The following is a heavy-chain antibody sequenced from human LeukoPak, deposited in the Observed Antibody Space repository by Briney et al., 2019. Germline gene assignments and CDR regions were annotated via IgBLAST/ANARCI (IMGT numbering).Heavy chain of an antibody. CDR2: INSDGINT. V-gene: IGHV3-74*01. Sequence: GGSLRLSCAASGFTFSNYWMHWVRQAPGKGLVWVSRINSDGINTSYADSVKGRFTISRDNAKNTLNLQMNSLRAEDTAVYYCARDLGQYYDTSDNWFDPWGQGTLVTVPS. J-gene: IGHJ5*02. D-gene: IGHD3-22*01. CDR1: GFTFSNYW. CDR3: ARDLGQYYDTSDNWFDP.